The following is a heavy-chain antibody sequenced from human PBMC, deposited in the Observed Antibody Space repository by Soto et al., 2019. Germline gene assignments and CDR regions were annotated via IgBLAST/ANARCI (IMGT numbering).Heavy chain of an antibody. D-gene: IGHD5-12*01. Sequence: GAAVKVSCKASGGPFSSYTISWVRHSPRQVLEWMGRIIPILGIANYAQKFQGRVTITADKSTSTAYMELSSLRSEDTAVYYCARGLGDGYKTPSYYYYGMDVWGQGTTVTVSS. CDR2: IIPILGIA. V-gene: IGHV1-69*02. J-gene: IGHJ6*02. CDR1: GGPFSSYT. CDR3: ARGLGDGYKTPSYYYYGMDV.